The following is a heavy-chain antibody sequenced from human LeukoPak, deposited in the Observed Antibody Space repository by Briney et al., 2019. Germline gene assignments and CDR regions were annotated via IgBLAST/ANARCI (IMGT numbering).Heavy chain of an antibody. CDR3: AKENYGDYMVDY. Sequence: PGGSLRLSCAASGFTFDDYAMHWVRQAPGKGLEWVSGISWNSGSIGYADSVKGRFTISRDNAKNSLYLQMNSLRAEDTALYYCAKENYGDYMVDYWGQGTLVTVSS. J-gene: IGHJ4*02. V-gene: IGHV3-9*01. CDR1: GFTFDDYA. D-gene: IGHD4-17*01. CDR2: ISWNSGSI.